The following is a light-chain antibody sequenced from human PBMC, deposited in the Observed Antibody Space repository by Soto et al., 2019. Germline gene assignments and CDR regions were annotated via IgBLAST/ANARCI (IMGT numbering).Light chain of an antibody. V-gene: IGLV1-47*01. CDR3: ATWDDSLNGFYV. CDR2: RNN. CDR1: TSNIGSNY. J-gene: IGLJ1*01. Sequence: QSALTQPLSASGTPGQGVTISCSGSTSNIGSNYVYWYQQLPGTAPKLLIYRNNQRPSGVPDRFSGSKSGTSASLAISGLRSDDEADYFCATWDDSLNGFYVFGTGTKVTVL.